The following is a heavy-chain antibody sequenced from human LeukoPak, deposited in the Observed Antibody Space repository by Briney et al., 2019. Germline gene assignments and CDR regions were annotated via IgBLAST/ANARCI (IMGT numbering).Heavy chain of an antibody. D-gene: IGHD1-26*01. J-gene: IGHJ5*02. CDR3: ARCSGSYTLKNWFDP. CDR1: GGTFSSYA. CDR2: IIPIFGTA. Sequence: GASVKVSCKASGGTFSSYAISWVRQAPGQGLEWMGGIIPIFGTANYAQKFQGRVTITTDESTSTAYMELSSLRSEDTAVYYCARCSGSYTLKNWFDPWGQGTLVTVSS. V-gene: IGHV1-69*05.